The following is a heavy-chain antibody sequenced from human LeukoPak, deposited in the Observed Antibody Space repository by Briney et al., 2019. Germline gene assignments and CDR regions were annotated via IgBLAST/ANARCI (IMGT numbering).Heavy chain of an antibody. CDR2: IIPIFGTA. D-gene: IGHD3-22*01. J-gene: IGHJ4*02. Sequence: PVKVSCKASGGTFSSYAISWVRQAPGQGLEWMGRIIPIFGTANYAQKFQGRVTITTDESTSTAYMELSSLRSEDTAVYYCARDQYYYDSSGYLSAAYFDYWGQGTLVTVSS. CDR3: ARDQYYYDSSGYLSAAYFDY. V-gene: IGHV1-69*05. CDR1: GGTFSSYA.